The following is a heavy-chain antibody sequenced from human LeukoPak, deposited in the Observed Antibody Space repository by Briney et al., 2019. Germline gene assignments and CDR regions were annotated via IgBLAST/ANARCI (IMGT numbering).Heavy chain of an antibody. CDR1: GFTFSNYW. CDR2: INSDGINT. D-gene: IGHD2-21*02. CDR3: ARDFSVVVTAIPDY. J-gene: IGHJ4*02. V-gene: IGHV3-74*01. Sequence: GGSLRLSCAASGFTFSNYWMHWVRHAPGKGLVWVSRINSDGINTSYADSVKGRFTISRDNSKNTLYLQMNSLRAEDTAVYYCARDFSVVVTAIPDYWGQGTLVTVSS.